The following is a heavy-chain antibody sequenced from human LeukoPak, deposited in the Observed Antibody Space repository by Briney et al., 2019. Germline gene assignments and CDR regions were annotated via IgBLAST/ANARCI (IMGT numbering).Heavy chain of an antibody. Sequence: ASVKVSCKASGYTFTSYGISWVRQAPGQGLEWMGWISAYNGNTNYAQKLRGRVTMTTDTSTSTAYMELRSLRSDDTAVYYCARDTETYYDFWSGPLDVWGQGTTVTVSS. J-gene: IGHJ6*02. CDR2: ISAYNGNT. CDR3: ARDTETYYDFWSGPLDV. V-gene: IGHV1-18*01. CDR1: GYTFTSYG. D-gene: IGHD3-3*01.